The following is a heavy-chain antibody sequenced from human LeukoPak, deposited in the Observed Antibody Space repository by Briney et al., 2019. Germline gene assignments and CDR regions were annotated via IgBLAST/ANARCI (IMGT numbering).Heavy chain of an antibody. Sequence: GGSLRLSCAASGFTFSSFSMNWVRQAPGKGLEWVSAISDSGNTYHADSVKGRFTISRDSSKNTLFLQMNRLRPEDAAVYYCAKAPVTTCRGAYCYPFDYWGQGTLVTVSS. V-gene: IGHV3-23*01. D-gene: IGHD2-21*01. CDR1: GFTFSSFS. CDR2: ISDSGNT. J-gene: IGHJ4*02. CDR3: AKAPVTTCRGAYCYPFDY.